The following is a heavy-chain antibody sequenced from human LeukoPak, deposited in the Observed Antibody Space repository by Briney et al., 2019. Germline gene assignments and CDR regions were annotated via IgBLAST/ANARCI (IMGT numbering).Heavy chain of an antibody. CDR2: IYYSGST. J-gene: IGHJ6*02. CDR3: ARGLYDFWSGYYGEDYYYGMDV. Sequence: PSETLSLTCTVSGGSISSYYWSWIRQPPGKGLEWIGYIYYSGSTNYNPSLKSRVTISVDRSKNQFSLKLSSVTAADTAVYYCARGLYDFWSGYYGEDYYYGMDVWGQGTTVTVSS. V-gene: IGHV4-59*12. CDR1: GGSISSYY. D-gene: IGHD3-3*01.